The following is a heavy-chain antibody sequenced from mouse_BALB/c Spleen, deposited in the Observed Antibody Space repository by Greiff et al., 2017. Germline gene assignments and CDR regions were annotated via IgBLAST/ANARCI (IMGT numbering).Heavy chain of an antibody. Sequence: EVKLVESGPGLVKPSQSLSLTCTVTGYSITSDYAWNWIRQFPGNQLEWMGYISYSGSTSYNPSLKSRISITRDTSKNQFFLQLNSVTTEDTATYYCARWLLPFAYWGQGTLVTVSA. CDR3: ARWLLPFAY. J-gene: IGHJ3*01. D-gene: IGHD2-3*01. CDR1: GYSITSDYA. CDR2: ISYSGST. V-gene: IGHV3-2*02.